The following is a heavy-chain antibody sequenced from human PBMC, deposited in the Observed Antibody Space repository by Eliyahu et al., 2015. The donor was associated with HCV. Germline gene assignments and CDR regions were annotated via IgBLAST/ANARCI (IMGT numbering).Heavy chain of an antibody. CDR3: AKGTGGTSDSHFDY. J-gene: IGHJ4*02. Sequence: EVQLLESGGGLVQPGGSLRLXCAASGFTFSTYAMSWVRQAPGKGLEWVSGISGAGGNRYFADSVKGRFTISRDNSENTLYLHMNSLRVEDTAIYYCAKGTGGTSDSHFDYWGQGTLLTVSS. CDR2: ISGAGGNR. V-gene: IGHV3-23*01. CDR1: GFTFSTYA. D-gene: IGHD4-23*01.